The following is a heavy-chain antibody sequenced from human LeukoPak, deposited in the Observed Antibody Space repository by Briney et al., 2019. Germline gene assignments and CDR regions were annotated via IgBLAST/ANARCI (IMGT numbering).Heavy chain of an antibody. CDR3: ARSYCSTTSCYSGSFDY. D-gene: IGHD2-2*02. Sequence: GGSLRLSCAASGFTFSSYAMHWVRQAPGKGLEWVAVIYSVGSTYYADSVKGRFTISRDNSKNTLYLQMNSLRAEDTAVYYCARSYCSTTSCYSGSFDYWGQGTLVTVSS. CDR1: GFTFSSYA. V-gene: IGHV3-53*01. CDR2: IYSVGST. J-gene: IGHJ4*02.